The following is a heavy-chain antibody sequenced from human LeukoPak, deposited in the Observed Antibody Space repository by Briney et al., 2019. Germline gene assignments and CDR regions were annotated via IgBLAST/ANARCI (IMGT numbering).Heavy chain of an antibody. D-gene: IGHD4-17*01. V-gene: IGHV3-48*03. CDR2: ISTSGSSI. J-gene: IGHJ6*03. CDR3: ARDATTELGTVYMDV. Sequence: GGSLRLSCAASGFTFSTYEINWVRQAPGKGLEWLSHISTSGSSIHYADSVKGRFTISRDNAKNSLYLQMNSLRVEDTAVYYCARDATTELGTVYMDVWGKGTTVTISS. CDR1: GFTFSTYE.